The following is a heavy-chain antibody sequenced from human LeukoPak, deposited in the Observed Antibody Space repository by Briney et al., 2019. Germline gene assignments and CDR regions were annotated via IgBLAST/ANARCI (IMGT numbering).Heavy chain of an antibody. D-gene: IGHD3-22*01. CDR1: EFSFSRYA. V-gene: IGHV3-64D*09. Sequence: LSGGSLRLSCSASEFSFSRYAMHWVRQGPGKGLEHVSTISSNGASTYYADSAKGRFTISRDNSKNTLYLQLSSLSAEDTAVYYCVKGGYYDSSGFPEYFQDWGQGTLVSASS. J-gene: IGHJ1*01. CDR3: VKGGYYDSSGFPEYFQD. CDR2: ISSNGAST.